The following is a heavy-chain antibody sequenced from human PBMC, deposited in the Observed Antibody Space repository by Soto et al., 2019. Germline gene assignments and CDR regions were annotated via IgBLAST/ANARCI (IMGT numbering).Heavy chain of an antibody. V-gene: IGHV1-18*01. CDR2: VSAYSGNT. J-gene: IGHJ4*02. D-gene: IGHD3-3*01. Sequence: QVLLVQSGPEVKKPGASVKVSCKASGYMFITHGISWVRQAPGQGLEWMGWVSAYSGNTDYAQKFQGRVTMTRDTSTSTAYMELRSLTSDDTAVYYCAREKWSEALNYWGQGTLVTVST. CDR1: GYMFITHG. CDR3: AREKWSEALNY.